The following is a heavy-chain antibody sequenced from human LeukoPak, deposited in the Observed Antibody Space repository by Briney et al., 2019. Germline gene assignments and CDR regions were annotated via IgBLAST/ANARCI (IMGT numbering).Heavy chain of an antibody. Sequence: GGSLRLSWAASGFTFSSYGMTWVRQAPGQGLDWVSTISGSGGSTYYVDSVEGRFTISRDNSRNTLFLQMNSLRAEDTAVYYCARPVWSYTYYGMDVWGQGTTVTVSS. CDR1: GFTFSSYG. V-gene: IGHV3-23*01. D-gene: IGHD3-3*01. CDR2: ISGSGGST. J-gene: IGHJ6*02. CDR3: ARPVWSYTYYGMDV.